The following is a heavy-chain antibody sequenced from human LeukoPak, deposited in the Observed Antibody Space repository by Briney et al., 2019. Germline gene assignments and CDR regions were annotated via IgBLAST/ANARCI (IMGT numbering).Heavy chain of an antibody. D-gene: IGHD3-22*01. Sequence: GGSLRLSCAASGFTFSDYGIHWVRQVPGKGLVWVSRINSDGSSIRYADSVKDRFTIARDNARKTLYLQMNSLRAEDTAVYHCARSHYYDSSGQFYYYYGLDVWGQGTTVTVSS. J-gene: IGHJ6*02. CDR1: GFTFSDYG. CDR2: INSDGSSI. CDR3: ARSHYYDSSGQFYYYYGLDV. V-gene: IGHV3-74*01.